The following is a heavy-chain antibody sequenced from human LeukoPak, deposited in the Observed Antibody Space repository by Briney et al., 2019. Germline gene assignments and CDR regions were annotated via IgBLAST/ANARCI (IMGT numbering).Heavy chain of an antibody. V-gene: IGHV4-34*01. Sequence: SETLSLTCAVSGGSLSGHSWSWIRQPPGKGLEWIGEISHSGRTNYNPSLSGRLTMSIDTSRNQFSMKLTSVTAADTAVYYCARLCLEITMIVVVFMPPQAWFDPWAREPWSPSPQ. CDR1: GGSLSGHS. J-gene: IGHJ5*02. CDR3: ARLCLEITMIVVVFMPPQAWFDP. CDR2: ISHSGRT. D-gene: IGHD3-22*01.